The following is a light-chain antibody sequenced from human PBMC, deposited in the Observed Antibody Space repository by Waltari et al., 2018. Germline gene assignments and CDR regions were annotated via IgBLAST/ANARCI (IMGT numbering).Light chain of an antibody. V-gene: IGKV1-27*01. CDR2: AAS. J-gene: IGKJ3*01. CDR1: QDINKN. Sequence: DIQMTQSPSSLSASVGDRVTITCRASQDINKNLAWYPQKPGQPPTLLIYAASTLQSGVPSRFSGSGSGTDFTLTISSLQPDDIGTYYCQKYNSVPFTFGPGTKVDL. CDR3: QKYNSVPFT.